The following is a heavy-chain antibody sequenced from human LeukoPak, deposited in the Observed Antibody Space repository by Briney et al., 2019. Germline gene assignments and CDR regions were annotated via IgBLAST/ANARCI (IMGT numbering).Heavy chain of an antibody. CDR3: ARGCIQIRRLYYFDY. CDR2: IYTSGST. V-gene: IGHV4-4*07. J-gene: IGHJ4*02. D-gene: IGHD1-1*01. CDR1: GGSISSYY. Sequence: PSETLSLTCTVSGGSISSYYWSWIRQPAGKGLEWIGRIYTSGSTNYNPSLKSRVTMSVDTSKNQFSLKLSSVTAADTAVYYCARGCIQIRRLYYFDYWGQGTLVTVSS.